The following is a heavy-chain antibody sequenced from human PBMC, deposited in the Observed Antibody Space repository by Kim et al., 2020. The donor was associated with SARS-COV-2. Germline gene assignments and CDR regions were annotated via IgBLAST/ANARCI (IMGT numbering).Heavy chain of an antibody. D-gene: IGHD3-10*01. J-gene: IGHJ6*02. CDR1: GYTFTSYG. CDR2: ISAYNGNT. CDR3: ARDSRFGELNYYYYGMDV. Sequence: ASVKVSCKASGYTFTSYGISWVRQAPGQGLEWMGWISAYNGNTNYAQKLQGRVTMTTDTSTSTAYMELRSLRSDDTAVYYCARDSRFGELNYYYYGMDVWGQGTTVTVSS. V-gene: IGHV1-18*01.